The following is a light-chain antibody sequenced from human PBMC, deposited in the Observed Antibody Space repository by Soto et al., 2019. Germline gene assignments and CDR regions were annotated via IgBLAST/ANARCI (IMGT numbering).Light chain of an antibody. V-gene: IGKV3-15*01. CDR3: QQYGGSPWT. J-gene: IGKJ1*01. CDR1: QSVSSN. CDR2: GAS. Sequence: EIVMTQAPATLSVSPGERATLSCRASQSVSSNLAWYQQKPGQAPRLLIYGASTRATGVPARFSGRGSGTEFTLTINSLEPEDFAVYYCQQYGGSPWTFGQGTKVDI.